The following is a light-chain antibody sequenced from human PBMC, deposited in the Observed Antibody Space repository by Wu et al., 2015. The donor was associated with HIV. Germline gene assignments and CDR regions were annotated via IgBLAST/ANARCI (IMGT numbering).Light chain of an antibody. CDR3: QQRSNWPRLT. V-gene: IGKV3-11*01. CDR1: QSVSIY. J-gene: IGKJ4*01. Sequence: ESVLTQSPATLSLSPGERATLSCRASQSVSIYLAWYQQKAGQAPRLLIYDASSRATGIPARFSGSGSGTDFTLTISSLEPEDSAIYYCQQRSNWPRLTFGGGTKGGDQ. CDR2: DAS.